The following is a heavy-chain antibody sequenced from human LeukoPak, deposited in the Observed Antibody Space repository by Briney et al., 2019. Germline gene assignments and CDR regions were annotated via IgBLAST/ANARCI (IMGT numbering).Heavy chain of an antibody. V-gene: IGHV4-30-2*01. CDR2: IYHSGST. J-gene: IGHJ6*03. Sequence: SETLSLTCTVSGGSISSGGYYWSWIRQPPGKGLEWIGYIYHSGSTYYNPSLKSRVTISVDRSKNQFSLKLSSVTAADTAVYYCARCLVDCSGGSCYSGYYYMDVWGKGTTVTVSS. D-gene: IGHD2-15*01. CDR1: GGSISSGGYY. CDR3: ARCLVDCSGGSCYSGYYYMDV.